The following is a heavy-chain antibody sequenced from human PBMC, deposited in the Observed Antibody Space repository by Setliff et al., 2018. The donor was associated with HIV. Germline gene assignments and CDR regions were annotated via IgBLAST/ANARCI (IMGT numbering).Heavy chain of an antibody. D-gene: IGHD4-17*01. CDR3: ARDRPPSTVDMLGAFDR. Sequence: SETLSLTCTVSRGSISRYCWSWIRQPPGKGLEWIGYIYYTGTTKYNPSLKSRVTMSVDTSKNQLSLKLSSLTAADTAVYYCARDRPPSTVDMLGAFDRWGQGTMVT. CDR2: IYYTGTT. CDR1: RGSISRYC. V-gene: IGHV4-59*01. J-gene: IGHJ3*02.